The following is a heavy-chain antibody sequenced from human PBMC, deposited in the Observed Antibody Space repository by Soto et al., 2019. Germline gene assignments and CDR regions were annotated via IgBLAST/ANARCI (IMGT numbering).Heavy chain of an antibody. CDR1: GFTFSSYG. Sequence: QVQLVESGGGVVQPGRSLRLSCAASGFTFSSYGMHWVRQAPGKGLEWVAVISYDGSNKYYADSVKGRFTISRDNSKNTLYLHMNSLRAEDTAAYYCAKKGANYYGSGRTPYGMDVWGQGTTVTVSS. J-gene: IGHJ6*02. CDR2: ISYDGSNK. CDR3: AKKGANYYGSGRTPYGMDV. D-gene: IGHD3-10*01. V-gene: IGHV3-30*18.